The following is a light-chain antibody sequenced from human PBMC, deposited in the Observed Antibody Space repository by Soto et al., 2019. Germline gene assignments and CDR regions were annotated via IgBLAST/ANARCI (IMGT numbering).Light chain of an antibody. CDR3: QQGSNWPPLT. Sequence: EIVLTQSPATLSLSPGERATLSCRASQSVSSYLAWYQQKPGQAPRLLIYDASNRATGIPARFSGSGSGTDFTLTISSLGPEDFAVYYCQQGSNWPPLTFGGGTKMELK. V-gene: IGKV3-11*01. CDR1: QSVSSY. J-gene: IGKJ4*01. CDR2: DAS.